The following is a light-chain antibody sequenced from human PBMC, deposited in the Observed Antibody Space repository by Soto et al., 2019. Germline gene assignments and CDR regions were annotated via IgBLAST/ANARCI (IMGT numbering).Light chain of an antibody. CDR3: QQRYSTTIT. J-gene: IGKJ5*01. CDR1: QSISSY. V-gene: IGKV1-39*01. CDR2: AAS. Sequence: DIQMTQSPSSLSASVGDRVTITCRASQSISSYLNWYQKKPGKDPKLLIYAASSLQSGVPSRFSGSGSGTDFNLTISSLQTEDCATYEGQQRYSTTITFGPLTRLEIK.